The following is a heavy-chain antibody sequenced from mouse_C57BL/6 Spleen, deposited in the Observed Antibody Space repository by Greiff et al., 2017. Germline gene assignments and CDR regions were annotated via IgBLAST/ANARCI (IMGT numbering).Heavy chain of an antibody. D-gene: IGHD4-1*01. CDR2: IYPGDGDT. J-gene: IGHJ2*01. Sequence: LQESGAELVKPGASVKISCKASGYAFSSYWMNWVKQRPGKGLERIGQIYPGDGDTNYNGKFKGKATLTADKSSSTAYMQLSSLTSEDSAVYFCARSTGTRGFDYWGQGTTLTVSS. CDR1: GYAFSSYW. V-gene: IGHV1-80*01. CDR3: ARSTGTRGFDY.